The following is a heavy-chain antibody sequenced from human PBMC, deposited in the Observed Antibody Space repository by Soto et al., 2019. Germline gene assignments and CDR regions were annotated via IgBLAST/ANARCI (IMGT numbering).Heavy chain of an antibody. D-gene: IGHD1-26*01. Sequence: QVQLVESGGGVVQPGRSLRLSCAASGFTFSSYGMHWVRQAPGKGLEWVAVISYDGSNKYYADSVKGRFTISRDNSKNTLYLQMNSLRAEDTTVYYCAKPVGALAVPYYFDYWGQGTLVRVSA. CDR3: AKPVGALAVPYYFDY. CDR1: GFTFSSYG. CDR2: ISYDGSNK. V-gene: IGHV3-30*18. J-gene: IGHJ4*02.